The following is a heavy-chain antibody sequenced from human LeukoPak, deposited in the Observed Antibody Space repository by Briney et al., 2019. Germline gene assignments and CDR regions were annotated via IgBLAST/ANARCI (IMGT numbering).Heavy chain of an antibody. CDR3: TRVNWGSYFDY. Sequence: GGSLRLSCAASGFTFSSYWMTWVRQAPGEGLEYVANIKQDGNEKDYVDPVKGRFTISRDNAKNSLYLQMNNLRAEDTAVYFCTRVNWGSYFDYWGQGALVTVSS. CDR2: IKQDGNEK. D-gene: IGHD3-16*01. CDR1: GFTFSSYW. J-gene: IGHJ4*02. V-gene: IGHV3-7*01.